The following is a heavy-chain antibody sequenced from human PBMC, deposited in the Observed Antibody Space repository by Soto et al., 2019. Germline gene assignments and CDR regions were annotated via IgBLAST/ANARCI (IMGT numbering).Heavy chain of an antibody. J-gene: IGHJ4*02. D-gene: IGHD3-3*01. CDR2: ISAYNGNT. CDR3: ARERADYDFWSGYYPTMYYFDY. Sequence: QVQLVQSGAEVKKPGASVKVSCKASGYTFTSYGISWVRQAPGQGLEWMGWISAYNGNTNYAQKLHGRVTMTTDTSTSTAYMELRSLRSDDTAVYYCARERADYDFWSGYYPTMYYFDYWGQGTLVTVSS. CDR1: GYTFTSYG. V-gene: IGHV1-18*01.